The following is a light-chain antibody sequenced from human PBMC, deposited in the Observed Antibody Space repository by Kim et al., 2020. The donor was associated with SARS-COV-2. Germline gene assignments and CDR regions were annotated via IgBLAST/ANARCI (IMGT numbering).Light chain of an antibody. V-gene: IGKV1-5*03. CDR2: KAS. Sequence: DIQMTQSPSTLSAFVGDRVTITCRASQSISNWLAWYQQKPGKAPNLLIYKASSLETGVPSRFSGSGSGTQFTLTISSLQPDDFATYYCQQYNSYPYTFGQGTKLEI. CDR3: QQYNSYPYT. CDR1: QSISNW. J-gene: IGKJ2*01.